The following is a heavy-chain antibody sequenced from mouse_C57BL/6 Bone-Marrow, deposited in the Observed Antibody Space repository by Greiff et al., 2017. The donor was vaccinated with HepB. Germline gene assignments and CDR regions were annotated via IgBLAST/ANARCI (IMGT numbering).Heavy chain of an antibody. Sequence: EVQLQQSGAELVRPGASVKLSCTASGFNIKDDYMHWVKQRPEQGLEWIGWIDPENGDTEYASKFQGKATITADTASNTAYLQLSSLTSEDTAVYYSTTRYFDVWGTGTTVTVSS. CDR3: TTRYFDV. V-gene: IGHV14-4*01. J-gene: IGHJ1*03. CDR1: GFNIKDDY. CDR2: IDPENGDT.